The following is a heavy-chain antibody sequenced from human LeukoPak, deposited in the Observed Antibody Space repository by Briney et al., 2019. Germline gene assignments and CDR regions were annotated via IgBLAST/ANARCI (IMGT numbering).Heavy chain of an antibody. CDR2: INPNSGGT. D-gene: IGHD6-6*01. V-gene: IGHV1-2*02. CDR1: GYTFTGYY. Sequence: GASVKVSCKASGYTFTGYYMHWVRQAPGQGLEWMGWINPNSGGTNYAQKFQGRVTMTKDTSISTAYMELSRLRSDDTAVYYCARELRSSSPDAFDFWGQGTMVTVSS. J-gene: IGHJ3*01. CDR3: ARELRSSSPDAFDF.